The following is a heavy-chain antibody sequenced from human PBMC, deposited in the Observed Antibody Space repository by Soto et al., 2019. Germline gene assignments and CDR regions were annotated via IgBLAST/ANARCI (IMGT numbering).Heavy chain of an antibody. J-gene: IGHJ4*02. Sequence: PGESLRLSCAASGFTFSSYAMSWVRQAAGKGLEWVAGISSSGGSNYYADSVRGLITILRTNYKQSLQLQRNSLRAEAAALYYCASRAGHFDYWGQGTLVTVSS. D-gene: IGHD3-10*01. CDR3: ASRAGHFDY. V-gene: IGHV3-23*01. CDR1: GFTFSSYA. CDR2: ISSSGGSN.